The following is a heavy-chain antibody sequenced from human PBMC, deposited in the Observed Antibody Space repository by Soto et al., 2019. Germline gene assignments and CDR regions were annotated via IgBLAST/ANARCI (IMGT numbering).Heavy chain of an antibody. J-gene: IGHJ4*02. D-gene: IGHD3-9*01. CDR1: GFSLSNARMG. Sequence: QVTLKESGPVLVKPTETLTLTCTVSGFSLSNARMGVSWIRQPPGKALEWLAHIFSNDEKSYSTSLKSRLTIYKDTSKSQVVLTMTNMDPVDTATYYCARGRSHYDILTGPFDYWGQGTLVTVSS. CDR2: IFSNDEK. V-gene: IGHV2-26*01. CDR3: ARGRSHYDILTGPFDY.